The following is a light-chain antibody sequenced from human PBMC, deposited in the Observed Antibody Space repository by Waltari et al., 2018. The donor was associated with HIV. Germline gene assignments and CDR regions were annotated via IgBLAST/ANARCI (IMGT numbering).Light chain of an antibody. V-gene: IGLV3-9*01. CDR3: QGGDSSTVV. J-gene: IGLJ2*01. CDR1: NIGSKN. CDR2: RNS. Sequence: SYELTQPLPVSVSLGPTARITCGGNNIGSKNVNWYQQKPGQAPVLVINRNSNRPAVIPQLFSGSNWRNTATLTSSRAQAGDDADYCGQGGDSSTVVFGGGTKLTVL.